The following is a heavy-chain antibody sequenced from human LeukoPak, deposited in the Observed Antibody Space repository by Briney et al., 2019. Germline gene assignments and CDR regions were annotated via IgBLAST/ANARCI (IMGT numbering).Heavy chain of an antibody. CDR1: GYTFTGYY. J-gene: IGHJ4*02. Sequence: ASVKVSCKASGYTFTGYYMHWVRQAPGQGLEWMGWINPNSGGTNCAQKFQGRVTMTRDTSISTAYMELSRLRSDDTAVYYCATHPDYGGNSYWGQGTLVTVSS. CDR2: INPNSGGT. V-gene: IGHV1-2*02. CDR3: ATHPDYGGNSY. D-gene: IGHD4-23*01.